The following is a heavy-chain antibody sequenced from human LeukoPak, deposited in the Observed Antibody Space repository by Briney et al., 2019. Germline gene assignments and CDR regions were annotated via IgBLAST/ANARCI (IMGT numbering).Heavy chain of an antibody. CDR3: ARDSAAVAGPYSTYYYGMDV. CDR1: GFTFSSYA. D-gene: IGHD6-19*01. J-gene: IGHJ6*02. Sequence: GGSLRLSCAASGFTFSSYAMHWVRQAPGKGLEWVAVISYDGSNKYYADSVKGRFTISRDNSKNTLYLQMNSLRAEDTAVYYCARDSAAVAGPYSTYYYGMDVWGQGTTVTVSS. CDR2: ISYDGSNK. V-gene: IGHV3-30-3*01.